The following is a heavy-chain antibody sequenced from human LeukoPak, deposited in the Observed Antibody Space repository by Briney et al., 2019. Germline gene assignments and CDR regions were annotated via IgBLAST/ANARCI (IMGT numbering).Heavy chain of an antibody. CDR3: AKGLVNDWSALEY. Sequence: GGSLRLSCAASGFTVSSNYMTWVRQAPGKGLEWVSAISGSGGTTYSADSVRGRFTISRDNSKNTLYLQMNSLRAEDTAIYYCAKGLVNDWSALEYWGQGSLVTVSS. J-gene: IGHJ4*02. V-gene: IGHV3-23*01. CDR1: GFTVSSNY. D-gene: IGHD3-9*01. CDR2: ISGSGGTT.